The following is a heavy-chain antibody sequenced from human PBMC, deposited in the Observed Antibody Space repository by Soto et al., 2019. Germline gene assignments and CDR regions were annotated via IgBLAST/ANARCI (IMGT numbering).Heavy chain of an antibody. CDR1: GYTFTSYG. J-gene: IGHJ6*02. CDR2: ISAYNGNT. V-gene: IGHV1-18*01. CDR3: ARPFCSGGSCYSAYYGMDV. Sequence: QVQLVQSGAEVKKPRASVKVSCKASGYTFTSYGISWVRQAPGQGLEWMGWISAYNGNTNYAQKLQGRVTMTTDTSTSTAYMELRSLRSDDTAVYYCARPFCSGGSCYSAYYGMDVWGQGTTVTVSS. D-gene: IGHD2-15*01.